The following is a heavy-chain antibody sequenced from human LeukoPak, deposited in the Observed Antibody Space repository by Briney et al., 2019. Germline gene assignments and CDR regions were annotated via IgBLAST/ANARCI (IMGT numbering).Heavy chain of an antibody. Sequence: GGSLRLSCGASGFTFSSYEMNWVRQAPGKGLEWVSHIGNRGTTIFYADSVKGRFTISRDNAKNSLSLQMNSLRAEDAAIYYCARGDRLTTLDCWGQGTLVTVS. D-gene: IGHD3-16*01. J-gene: IGHJ4*02. CDR3: ARGDRLTTLDC. CDR2: IGNRGTTI. CDR1: GFTFSSYE. V-gene: IGHV3-48*03.